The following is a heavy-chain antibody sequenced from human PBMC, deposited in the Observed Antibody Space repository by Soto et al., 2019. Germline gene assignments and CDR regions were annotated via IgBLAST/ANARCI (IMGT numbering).Heavy chain of an antibody. CDR2: FDPEDGET. D-gene: IGHD3-10*01. CDR1: GYTLTELS. J-gene: IGHJ4*02. CDR3: ATDILGRGFFDY. Sequence: ASVKVSCKVSGYTLTELSMHWVRQAPGKGLEWMGGFDPEDGETIYAQKFQGRVTMTEDTSTDTAYMELSSLRSEDTAVYYCATDILGRGFFDYWGQGTLVTVSS. V-gene: IGHV1-24*01.